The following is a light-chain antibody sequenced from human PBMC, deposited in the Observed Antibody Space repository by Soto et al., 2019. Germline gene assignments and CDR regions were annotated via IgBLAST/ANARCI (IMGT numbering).Light chain of an antibody. CDR3: QQANSFPWT. J-gene: IGKJ1*01. V-gene: IGKV3D-7*01. Sequence: VLSQSPGTLSLSPGERATLSCRASQSVSNSYLAWYQQKPGQAPRLLMYGASTRATGIPARFSGSGSGTEFTLTISNLQPEDFATYYCQQANSFPWTFGQGTKVDIK. CDR2: GAS. CDR1: QSVSNSY.